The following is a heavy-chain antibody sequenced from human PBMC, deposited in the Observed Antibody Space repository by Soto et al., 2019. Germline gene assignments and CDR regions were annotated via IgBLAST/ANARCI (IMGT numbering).Heavy chain of an antibody. CDR1: GYTFTHYG. CDR2: ISAYNGNT. CDR3: ARGHFQTAFDV. Sequence: QLQLVQSGAEVKKPGASVKVSCKASGYTFTHYGISWVRQAPGQGLEWMGWISAYNGNTNYTQKFQGRVTMSIDTSTTTAYMELRSLIADDTAVYYSARGHFQTAFDVWGQGTKVTVSS. J-gene: IGHJ3*01. V-gene: IGHV1-18*01.